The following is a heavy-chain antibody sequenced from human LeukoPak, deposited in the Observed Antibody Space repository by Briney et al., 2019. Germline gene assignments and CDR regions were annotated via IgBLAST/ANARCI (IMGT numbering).Heavy chain of an antibody. CDR3: AKSHDSSGSDY. CDR1: GFTFSSYV. J-gene: IGHJ4*02. CDR2: ISGSGGST. V-gene: IGHV3-23*01. D-gene: IGHD3-22*01. Sequence: PGVSLRLSCAASGFTFSSYVMSWVRQAPGKGLEWVSAISGSGGSTYYADSVKGRFTISRDNSKNTLYMQMNSLRAEDTAVYYCAKSHDSSGSDYWGQGTLVTVSS.